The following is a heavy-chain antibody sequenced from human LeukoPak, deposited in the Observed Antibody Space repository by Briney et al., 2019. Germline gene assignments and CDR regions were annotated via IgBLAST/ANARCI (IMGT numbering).Heavy chain of an antibody. CDR2: IIPFLGTA. J-gene: IGHJ6*04. CDR3: ARGVYDILTGYYYDHYYGMDV. CDR1: GRTFTTYA. V-gene: IGHV1-69*10. D-gene: IGHD3-9*01. Sequence: ASVKVSCKASGRTFTTYAVSWVRQAPGQGLEWMGGIIPFLGTASYAQKFQGRVTITADKSTSTADMEPSSLRSEDTAVYYCARGVYDILTGYYYDHYYGMDVGGKEPRVPVSS.